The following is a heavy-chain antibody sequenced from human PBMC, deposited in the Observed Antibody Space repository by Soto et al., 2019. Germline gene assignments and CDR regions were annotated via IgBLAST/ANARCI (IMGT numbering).Heavy chain of an antibody. CDR1: GYSFTSYW. Sequence: PGESLKISCKGSGYSFTSYWISWVRQMPGKGLEWMGRIDPSDSYTNYSPSFQGHVTISADKSISTAYLQWSSLKASDTAMYYCACPTPISGAHSYGGMDVWGQGTRVTLSS. CDR2: IDPSDSYT. CDR3: ACPTPISGAHSYGGMDV. V-gene: IGHV5-10-1*01. D-gene: IGHD3-3*01. J-gene: IGHJ6*02.